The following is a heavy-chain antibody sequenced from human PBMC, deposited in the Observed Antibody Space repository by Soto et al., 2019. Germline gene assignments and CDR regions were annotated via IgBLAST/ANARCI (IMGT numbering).Heavy chain of an antibody. J-gene: IGHJ6*02. D-gene: IGHD7-27*01. CDR2: IGTAGDT. CDR1: GFTFSSYD. CDR3: ARGMGMDYYYGMDV. Sequence: GGALRLSCAASGFTFSSYDMHWVRQATGKGLEWVSAIGTAGDTYYPGSVKGRFTISRENAKNSLYLQMNSLRAGDTAVYYCARGMGMDYYYGMDVWGQGTTVTVSS. V-gene: IGHV3-13*01.